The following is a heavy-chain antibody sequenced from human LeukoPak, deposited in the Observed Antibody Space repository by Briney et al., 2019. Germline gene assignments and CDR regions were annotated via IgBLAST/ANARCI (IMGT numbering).Heavy chain of an antibody. CDR1: GGSISSGSYY. CDR3: ARGSYYDILTAWAYYFDY. J-gene: IGHJ4*02. V-gene: IGHV4-61*02. D-gene: IGHD3-9*01. CDR2: IYTSRST. Sequence: PAQTLSLTCTVSGGSISSGSYYWSWIRQPAGKGLEWIGRIYTSRSTNYNPSLKSRVTISVDTSKNQFSLKLSSVTAADTAVYYCARGSYYDILTAWAYYFDYWGQGTLVTVSS.